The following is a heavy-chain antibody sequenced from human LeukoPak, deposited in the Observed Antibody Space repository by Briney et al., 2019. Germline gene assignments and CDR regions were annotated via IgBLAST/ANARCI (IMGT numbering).Heavy chain of an antibody. CDR3: ARRLDCSGGSCFRYAFDI. CDR2: IIPIFGTA. Sequence: GASVKVSCKASGGTFSSYAISWVRQAPGQGLEWMGGIIPIFGTANYAQKFQGRVTITADKSTSTAYMELSSLRSEDTAVYYFARRLDCSGGSCFRYAFDIWGQGTMVTVSS. CDR1: GGTFSSYA. D-gene: IGHD2-15*01. V-gene: IGHV1-69*06. J-gene: IGHJ3*02.